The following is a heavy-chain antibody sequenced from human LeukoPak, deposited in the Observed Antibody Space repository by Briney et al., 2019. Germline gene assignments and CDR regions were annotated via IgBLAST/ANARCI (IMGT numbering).Heavy chain of an antibody. CDR3: AKFWARPQNSGYYSNDAFDI. CDR2: ISYDGSNK. J-gene: IGHJ3*02. D-gene: IGHD3-22*01. CDR1: GFTFSSYG. Sequence: GGSLRLSCAASGFTFSSYGMHWVRQAPGKGLEWVAVISYDGSNKYYADSVKGRFTISRDNSKNTLYLQMNSLRAGDTAVYYCAKFWARPQNSGYYSNDAFDIWGQGTMVTVSS. V-gene: IGHV3-30*18.